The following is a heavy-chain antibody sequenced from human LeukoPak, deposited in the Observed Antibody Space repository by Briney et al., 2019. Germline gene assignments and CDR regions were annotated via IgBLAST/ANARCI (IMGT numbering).Heavy chain of an antibody. Sequence: GASVKVSCKASGGTFSSYAISWVRPAPGQGLEWMGGIIPIFGTANYAQKFQGRVTITTDESTSTAYMELSSLRSEDTAVYYCARVRAVAAAGHYPFDYWGQGTLVTVSS. D-gene: IGHD6-13*01. CDR2: IIPIFGTA. J-gene: IGHJ4*02. V-gene: IGHV1-69*05. CDR1: GGTFSSYA. CDR3: ARVRAVAAAGHYPFDY.